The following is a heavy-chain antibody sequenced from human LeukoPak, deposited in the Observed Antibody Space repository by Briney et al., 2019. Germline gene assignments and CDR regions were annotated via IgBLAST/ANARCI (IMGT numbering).Heavy chain of an antibody. J-gene: IGHJ5*02. CDR1: GFTFSDYY. Sequence: GGSLRLSCAASGFTFSDYYMTWIRQAPGKGLEWISYISSGGTIIYYADSVRGQFTISRDNAKKSLYLQMNSLRAEDTAVYYCARVRKGIAAAGTGGGWFEPWGQGTLVTVSA. CDR2: ISSGGTII. D-gene: IGHD6-13*01. CDR3: ARVRKGIAAAGTGGGWFEP. V-gene: IGHV3-11*01.